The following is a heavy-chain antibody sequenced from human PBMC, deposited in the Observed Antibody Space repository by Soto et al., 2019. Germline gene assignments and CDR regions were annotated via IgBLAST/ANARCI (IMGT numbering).Heavy chain of an antibody. J-gene: IGHJ4*02. CDR2: IIPIFGTA. CDR3: ARETAAGTNRLAYYFDN. CDR1: GGTFSSYA. Sequence: ASVKVSCKASGGTFSSYAISWVRQAPGQGLEWMGGIIPIFGTANYAQRFQGRVTITADESTSTAYMELSSLRSEDTAVYYCARETAAGTNRLAYYFDNWGQETLFTVSS. V-gene: IGHV1-69*13. D-gene: IGHD6-13*01.